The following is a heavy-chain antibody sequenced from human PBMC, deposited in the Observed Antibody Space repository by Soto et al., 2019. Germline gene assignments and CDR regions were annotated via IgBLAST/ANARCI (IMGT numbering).Heavy chain of an antibody. CDR1: GFTFSVYW. Sequence: XGSLILSCAVSGFTFSVYWMHLVRQVRGKGLTWVSRISDDGSTATYADSVKGRFVISRDNAKNRLYLEMNTLRADDSGLYYCARGPRVSSTGTGAHWGRGTLVTVSS. CDR2: ISDDGSTA. J-gene: IGHJ4*02. CDR3: ARGPRVSSTGTGAH. D-gene: IGHD1-1*01. V-gene: IGHV3-74*01.